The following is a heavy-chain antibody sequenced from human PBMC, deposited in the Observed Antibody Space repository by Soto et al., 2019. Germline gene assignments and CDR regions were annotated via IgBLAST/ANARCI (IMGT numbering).Heavy chain of an antibody. J-gene: IGHJ4*02. Sequence: QVHLVQSGAEVRKPGASVKVSCKGSGYTFTSDGITWVRQAPGQGLEWMGWISAHIGNTNYAQKLQGRVTVTRDTSTSTAYMELRSLRSDDTAVYYCARGRYGDYWGQGALVTVSS. D-gene: IGHD1-1*01. V-gene: IGHV1-18*01. CDR3: ARGRYGDY. CDR2: ISAHIGNT. CDR1: GYTFTSDG.